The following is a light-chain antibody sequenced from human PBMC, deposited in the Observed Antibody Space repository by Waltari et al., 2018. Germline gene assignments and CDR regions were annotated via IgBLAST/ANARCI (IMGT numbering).Light chain of an antibody. CDR2: GAS. V-gene: IGKV3-20*01. CDR1: QSVSSSY. CDR3: QQYGSSPWT. Sequence: EIVLTQSLGTLSLYPGERATLSCRASQSVSSSYLAWYQQKPGQAPRLLIYGASSRATGIPDRFSGSGSGTDFTLTISRLEPEDFAVYYCQQYGSSPWTFGQGTKVEIK. J-gene: IGKJ1*01.